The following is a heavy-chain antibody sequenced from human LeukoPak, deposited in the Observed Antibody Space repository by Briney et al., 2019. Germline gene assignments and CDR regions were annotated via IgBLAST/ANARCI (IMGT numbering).Heavy chain of an antibody. Sequence: SVTVSCKASGGTFSSYAISWVRQAPGQGLEWMGGIIPIFVTANYAQKFQGRVTITTDESTSTAYMELSSLRSEDTAVYYCARCQVATEFTIFGVVPVYYYMDVWGKGTTVTVSS. D-gene: IGHD3-3*01. CDR3: ARCQVATEFTIFGVVPVYYYMDV. CDR1: GGTFSSYA. V-gene: IGHV1-69*05. CDR2: IIPIFVTA. J-gene: IGHJ6*03.